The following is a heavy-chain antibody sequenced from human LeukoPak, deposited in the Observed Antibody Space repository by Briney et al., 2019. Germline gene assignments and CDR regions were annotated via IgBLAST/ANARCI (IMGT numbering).Heavy chain of an antibody. Sequence: ASVKVSCKASGYTFTSYDINWVRQATGQGLEWMGWMNPNSGNTGYAQKFQGRVTITRNTSIGTAYMELSSLRSEDTAVYYCARGLTIFENWFDPWGQGTLVTVSS. CDR2: MNPNSGNT. V-gene: IGHV1-8*01. J-gene: IGHJ5*02. CDR3: ARGLTIFENWFDP. CDR1: GYTFTSYD. D-gene: IGHD3-3*01.